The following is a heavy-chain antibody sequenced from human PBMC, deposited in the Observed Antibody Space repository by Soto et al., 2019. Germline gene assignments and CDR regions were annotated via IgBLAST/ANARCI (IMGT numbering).Heavy chain of an antibody. J-gene: IGHJ4*02. CDR1: GSSISSSSYY. CDR2: IYYSGST. D-gene: IGHD3-9*01. V-gene: IGHV4-39*01. Sequence: SETLSLTCTLSGSSISSSSYYWGWIRQPPGKGLEWIGSIYYSGSTYYNPSLKSRVTISVDTSKNQFSLKLSSVTAADTAVYYCARHPYDILTGSFDYWGQGTLVT. CDR3: ARHPYDILTGSFDY.